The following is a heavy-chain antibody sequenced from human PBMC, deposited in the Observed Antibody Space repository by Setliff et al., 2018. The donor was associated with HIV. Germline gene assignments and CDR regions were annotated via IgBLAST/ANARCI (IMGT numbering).Heavy chain of an antibody. CDR3: ARESRDIVATSPLDY. J-gene: IGHJ4*02. D-gene: IGHD5-12*01. V-gene: IGHV1-2*06. CDR1: GYTFTGYY. CDR2: INPNGGGT. Sequence: ASVKVSCKASGYTFTGYYMHWVRQAPGQGLEWMGRINPNGGGTKYAQKLQGRVTMTRDTSISTAYMELSRLISDDTAVYYCARESRDIVATSPLDYWGQGTLVTVSS.